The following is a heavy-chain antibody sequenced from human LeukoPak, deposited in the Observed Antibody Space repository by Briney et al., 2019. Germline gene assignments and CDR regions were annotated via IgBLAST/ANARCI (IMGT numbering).Heavy chain of an antibody. CDR3: ATAFHRCSSTSCYRAGGSIAAAGTVFDY. CDR1: GYTLTELS. J-gene: IGHJ4*02. V-gene: IGHV1-24*01. D-gene: IGHD2-2*02. Sequence: ASVKVSCKVSGYTLTELSMHWVRQAPGKGLEWMGGFDPEDGETIYAQKFQGRVTITEDTSTDTAYMELSSLRSEDTAVYYCATAFHRCSSTSCYRAGGSIAAAGTVFDYWGQGTLVTVSS. CDR2: FDPEDGET.